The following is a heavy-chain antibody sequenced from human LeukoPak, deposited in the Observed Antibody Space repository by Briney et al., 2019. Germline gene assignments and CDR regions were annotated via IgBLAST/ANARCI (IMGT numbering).Heavy chain of an antibody. CDR2: IMRDGSDK. Sequence: GGSMRLSCAASAFTFSGYWMSWVRQAPGNGLEWVANIMRDGSDKYYVDSVKGRFTISRDNAKNSVYLQINGLRAEDTAVYYCARDRIQLWSHDYWGQGTLVTVSS. V-gene: IGHV3-7*04. CDR1: AFTFSGYW. CDR3: ARDRIQLWSHDY. D-gene: IGHD5-18*01. J-gene: IGHJ4*02.